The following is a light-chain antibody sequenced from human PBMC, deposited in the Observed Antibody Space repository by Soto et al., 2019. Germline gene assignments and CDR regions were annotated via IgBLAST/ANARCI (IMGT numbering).Light chain of an antibody. CDR1: SSNIGNNY. CDR3: GTWDTSLSAVV. V-gene: IGLV1-51*01. Sequence: QSVLTQPPSVSAAPGQKVTISCSGSSSNIGNNYVSWYQHLPGTAPKLLIYDNNERPSGIPDRFSGSKSGTSATLGITGLQTGDEADHYCGTWDTSLSAVVFGGGTKVTVL. CDR2: DNN. J-gene: IGLJ2*01.